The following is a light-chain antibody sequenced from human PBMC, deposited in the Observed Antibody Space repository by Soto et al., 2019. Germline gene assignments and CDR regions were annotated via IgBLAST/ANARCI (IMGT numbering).Light chain of an antibody. J-gene: IGLJ3*02. CDR3: AAWDDSLSGHWV. V-gene: IGLV1-47*01. CDR1: SSNIGSNY. Sequence: QSVRTQPPSASGTPGQRVTISCSGSSSNIGSNYVYWYQQLPGTAPKLLIYRNNQRPSGVPDRFSGSKSGTSASLAISGLRSEDEADYYCAAWDDSLSGHWVFGGGTKLTVL. CDR2: RNN.